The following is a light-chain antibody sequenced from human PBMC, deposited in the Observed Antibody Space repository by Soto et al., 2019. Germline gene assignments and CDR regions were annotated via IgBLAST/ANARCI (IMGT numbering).Light chain of an antibody. CDR1: QGISSY. V-gene: IGKV1-9*01. J-gene: IGKJ2*01. Sequence: DIQMTQSPSTLSASVGDRVTITCRASQGISSYLAWYQQEPGKAPKLLIYAASTLQSGVPSRFSGSGSGTEFTLTISSLQPEDFATYYCQQFNSYPHTFGQGTKVDIK. CDR2: AAS. CDR3: QQFNSYPHT.